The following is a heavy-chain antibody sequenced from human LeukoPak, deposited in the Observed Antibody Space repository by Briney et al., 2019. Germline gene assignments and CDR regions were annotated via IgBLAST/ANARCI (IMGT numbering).Heavy chain of an antibody. V-gene: IGHV4-59*11. CDR3: ARHGGYDFWSGYYFDNWFDP. J-gene: IGHJ5*02. CDR2: IYYSGST. D-gene: IGHD3-3*01. CDR1: GGSISSHY. Sequence: SETLSLTCTASGGSISSHYWSWIRQPPGKGLEWIGYIYYSGSTNYNPSLKSRVTISVDTSKNEFSLKLRSVTAADTAVYYCARHGGYDFWSGYYFDNWFDPWGQGTLVTVSS.